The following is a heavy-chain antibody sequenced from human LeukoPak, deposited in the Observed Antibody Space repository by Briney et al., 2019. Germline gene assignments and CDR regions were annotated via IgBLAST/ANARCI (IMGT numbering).Heavy chain of an antibody. Sequence: SQTLSLTCAISGDSVSSNSAAWNWIRQSPSRGLEWLGRTYYRSKWYNDYAVSVKSRITINPDTSKNQFSLQLNSVTPEDTAVYYCARDQQTYYYDSSGYTRTNWFDPWGQGTLVTVSS. V-gene: IGHV6-1*01. CDR2: TYYRSKWYN. CDR1: GDSVSSNSAA. D-gene: IGHD3-22*01. J-gene: IGHJ5*02. CDR3: ARDQQTYYYDSSGYTRTNWFDP.